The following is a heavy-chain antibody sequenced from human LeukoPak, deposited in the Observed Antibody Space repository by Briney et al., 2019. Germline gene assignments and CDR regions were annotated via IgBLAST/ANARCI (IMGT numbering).Heavy chain of an antibody. J-gene: IGHJ5*02. V-gene: IGHV3-33*01. D-gene: IGHD3-22*01. Sequence: GRSLRLSCAASGFTFSSYGMHWVRQAPGKGLEWVAVIWYDGSNKYYADSVKGRFTISRDNSKNTLYLQVNSLRAEDTAVYYCARDRIRGYDSPPLFDPWGQGTLVTVSS. CDR2: IWYDGSNK. CDR1: GFTFSSYG. CDR3: ARDRIRGYDSPPLFDP.